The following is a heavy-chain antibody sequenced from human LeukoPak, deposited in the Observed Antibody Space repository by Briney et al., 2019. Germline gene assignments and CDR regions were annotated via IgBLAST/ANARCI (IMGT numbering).Heavy chain of an antibody. J-gene: IGHJ5*02. CDR2: ISGYNGHT. V-gene: IGHV1-18*04. D-gene: IGHD6-13*01. CDR1: GYSFTGYY. Sequence: GASLKVSCKASGYSFTGYYIHWLRQAPGQGLEWMGWISGYNGHTNYAQKLQGRVTMTTDTSTSPAYMELRSLRSDDTAVYYCARDKNSSTWYWFDPWGQGTLVTVSS. CDR3: ARDKNSSTWYWFDP.